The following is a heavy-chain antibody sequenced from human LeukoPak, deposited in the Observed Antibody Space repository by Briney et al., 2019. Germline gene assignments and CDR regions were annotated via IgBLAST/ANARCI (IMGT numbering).Heavy chain of an antibody. CDR1: GYSISSGYY. V-gene: IGHV4-38-2*02. Sequence: SETLSLTCTVSGYSISSGYYWGWIRQPPGKGLEWIGSIYHSGSTYYNPSLKSRVTISVDTSKNQFSLKLSSVTAADTAVYYCARHPSGRMWLQQGGWFDPWGQGTLVTVSS. D-gene: IGHD5-24*01. CDR3: ARHPSGRMWLQQGGWFDP. CDR2: IYHSGST. J-gene: IGHJ5*02.